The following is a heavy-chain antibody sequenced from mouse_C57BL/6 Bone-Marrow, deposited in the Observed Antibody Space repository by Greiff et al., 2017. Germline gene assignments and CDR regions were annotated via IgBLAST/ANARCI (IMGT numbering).Heavy chain of an antibody. D-gene: IGHD1-1*01. J-gene: IGHJ4*01. CDR2: IYPRSGNT. CDR1: GYTFTSYG. V-gene: IGHV1-81*01. Sequence: QVQLQQSGAELARPGASVKLSCKASGYTFTSYGISWVKQRTGQGLEWIGEIYPRSGNTYYNEKFKGKATLTADKSSSTAYMELRSLTSEDSAVYFCAREWYYYGSSPYHYAMDYWGQGTSVTVSS. CDR3: AREWYYYGSSPYHYAMDY.